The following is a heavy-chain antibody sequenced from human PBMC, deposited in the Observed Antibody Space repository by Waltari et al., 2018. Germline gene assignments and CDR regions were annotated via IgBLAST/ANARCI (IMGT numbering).Heavy chain of an antibody. Sequence: QVQLQESGPGLVKPSGTLSLTCAVSGGSISSSNWWSWVSQPPGKGLEWIGEIYHSGSTNYNPSLKSRVTISVDTSKNQFSLKLSSVTAADTAVYYCARTYYYGSGRKYYFDYWGQGTLVTVSS. V-gene: IGHV4-4*02. J-gene: IGHJ4*02. CDR3: ARTYYYGSGRKYYFDY. CDR2: IYHSGST. CDR1: GGSISSSNW. D-gene: IGHD3-10*01.